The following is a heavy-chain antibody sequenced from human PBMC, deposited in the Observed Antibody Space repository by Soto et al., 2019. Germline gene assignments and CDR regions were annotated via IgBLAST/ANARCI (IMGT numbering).Heavy chain of an antibody. CDR2: ISNSNGLT. D-gene: IGHD3-9*01. CDR1: GYSFIDYG. Sequence: QVELVQSGAEVKKPGASVKVSCKASGYSFIDYGISWVRQAPGQGLEWMGWISNSNGLTNYAQKFEGRVTMPTNTATSMAYMELRSLKSDDTAVYYCARGVGGYNSGYWDYYFDYWGQGTLVTVSS. V-gene: IGHV1-18*01. J-gene: IGHJ4*02. CDR3: ARGVGGYNSGYWDYYFDY.